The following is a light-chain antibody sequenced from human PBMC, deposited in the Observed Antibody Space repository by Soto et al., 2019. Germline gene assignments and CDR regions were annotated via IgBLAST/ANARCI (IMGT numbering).Light chain of an antibody. V-gene: IGLV2-11*01. CDR1: STDVGGYNY. CDR3: CSYAGRDPLYV. J-gene: IGLJ1*01. Sequence: QSALTQPRSVSGSPGQSVTISCTGTSTDVGGYNYVSWYQQHPGKVPKLMLYDVSKRPSGVPDRFSGSKSGNTASRTISGLQAEDEADYYCCSYAGRDPLYVFGSGTKVTVL. CDR2: DVS.